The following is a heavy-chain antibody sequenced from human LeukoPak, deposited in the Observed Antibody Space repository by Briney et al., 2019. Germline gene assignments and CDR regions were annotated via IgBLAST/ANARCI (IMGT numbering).Heavy chain of an antibody. CDR2: ISAYNGNT. Sequence: ASVKVSCKASGYTLTSYGISWVRQAPGQGLEWMGWISAYNGNTNYAQKLQGRVTMTTDTSTSTTYMELRSLRSDDTAVYYCARDSWLQFNSKNDYWGQGTLVTVSS. CDR1: GYTLTSYG. V-gene: IGHV1-18*01. D-gene: IGHD5-24*01. CDR3: ARDSWLQFNSKNDY. J-gene: IGHJ4*02.